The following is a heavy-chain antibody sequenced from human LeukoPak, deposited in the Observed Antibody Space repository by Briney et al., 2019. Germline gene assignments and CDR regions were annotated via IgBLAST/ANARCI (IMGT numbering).Heavy chain of an antibody. J-gene: IGHJ4*02. CDR1: GGSISSYY. Sequence: PSQTLSLTCTVSGGSISSYYWSWIRQPPGKGLEWIGYIYYSGSTNYNPSLKSRVTISVDTSKNQFSLKLSSVTAADTAVYYCARGPGGYGSGSYYYDYWGQGTLVTVSS. D-gene: IGHD3-10*01. CDR3: ARGPGGYGSGSYYYDY. CDR2: IYYSGST. V-gene: IGHV4-59*01.